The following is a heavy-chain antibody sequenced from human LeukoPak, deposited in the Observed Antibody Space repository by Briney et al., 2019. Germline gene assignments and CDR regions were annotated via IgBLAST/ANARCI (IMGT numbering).Heavy chain of an antibody. CDR2: IYTSGST. CDR3: ARGGMLRGWFDP. Sequence: PSETLSLTCTVSGGSISSSSYYWGWIRQPPGKGLEWIGRIYTSGSTNYNPSLKSRVTMSVDTSKNQFSLKLSSVTAADTAVYYCARGGMLRGWFDPWGQGTLVTVSS. J-gene: IGHJ5*02. CDR1: GGSISSSSYY. V-gene: IGHV4-39*07. D-gene: IGHD2-15*01.